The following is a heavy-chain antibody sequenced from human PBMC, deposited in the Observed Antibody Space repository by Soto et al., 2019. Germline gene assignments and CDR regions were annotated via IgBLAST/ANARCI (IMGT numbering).Heavy chain of an antibody. CDR2: ISAYNGNT. CDR3: ARVGYSGNWFDP. D-gene: IGHD1-26*01. CDR1: GYTFASYA. V-gene: IGHV1-18*01. J-gene: IGHJ5*02. Sequence: ASVKVSCKASGYTFASYAISWMRQAPGQGLEWMGWISAYNGNTNYAQKLQGRVTMTTDTSTSTAYMELRSLRSDDTAVYYCARVGYSGNWFDPWGQGTLVTVSS.